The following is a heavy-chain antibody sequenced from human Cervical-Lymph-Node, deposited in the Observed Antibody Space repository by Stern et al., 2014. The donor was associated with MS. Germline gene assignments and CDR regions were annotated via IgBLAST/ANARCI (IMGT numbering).Heavy chain of an antibody. CDR1: GFTVSRAY. CDR3: ARDTSSPERSDW. D-gene: IGHD1-1*01. Sequence: VQLVQSGGGVIQPGGSLRLSCTASGFTVSRAYMTWVRQAPGQGLEWVSLITNVGSTFYTDSVKGRFTISRDDSKNTVYLHMTSLRAEDTAMYYCARDTSSPERSDWWGQGTLVTVSS. CDR2: ITNVGST. V-gene: IGHV3-53*01. J-gene: IGHJ4*02.